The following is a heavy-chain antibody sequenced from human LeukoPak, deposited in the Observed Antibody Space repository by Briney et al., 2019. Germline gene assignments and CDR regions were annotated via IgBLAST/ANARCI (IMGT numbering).Heavy chain of an antibody. V-gene: IGHV3-53*01. Sequence: GGSLRLSCAASGFTVSSNYMSWVGQAPGKGLEWVSVIYSGGSTYYADSVKGRFTISRDNSKNTLYLQMNSLRAEDTAVYYCATPSPGADTAVVNWGQGTLVTVSS. CDR3: ATPSPGADTAVVN. D-gene: IGHD5-18*01. J-gene: IGHJ4*02. CDR2: IYSGGST. CDR1: GFTVSSNY.